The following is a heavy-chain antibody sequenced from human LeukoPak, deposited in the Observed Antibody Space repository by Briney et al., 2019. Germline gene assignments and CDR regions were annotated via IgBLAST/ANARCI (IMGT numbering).Heavy chain of an antibody. Sequence: YWSWIRQPAGKGLEWMGIIYPGDSDTRYSPSFQGQVTISADKSISTAYLQWSSLKASDTAMYYCARQRDPYYNYDYWGQGTLVTVSS. CDR2: IYPGDSDT. CDR3: ARQRDPYYNYDY. J-gene: IGHJ4*02. D-gene: IGHD3-10*01. V-gene: IGHV5-51*01. CDR1: YW.